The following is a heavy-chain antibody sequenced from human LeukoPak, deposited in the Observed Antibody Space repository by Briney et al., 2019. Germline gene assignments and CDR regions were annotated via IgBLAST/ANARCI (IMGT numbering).Heavy chain of an antibody. V-gene: IGHV3-48*03. CDR1: GFTFSSYE. CDR3: ARENAVLGGSGVD. D-gene: IGHD3-10*02. Sequence: PGGSLRLSCAASGFTFSSYEMNWVRQAPGKGLEWVSYISSSGSTIYYADSVKGRFTISRDNAKNSLYLQMNSLRAEDTAVYYCARENAVLGGSGVDWGQGTLVTVSS. CDR2: ISSSGSTI. J-gene: IGHJ4*02.